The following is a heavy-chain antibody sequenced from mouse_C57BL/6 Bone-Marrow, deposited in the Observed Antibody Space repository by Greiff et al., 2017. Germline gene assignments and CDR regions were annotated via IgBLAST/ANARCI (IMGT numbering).Heavy chain of an antibody. D-gene: IGHD1-1*01. CDR2: IYPGSGST. Sequence: VQLQQPGAELVKPGASVKMSCKASGYTFTSYWITWVKQRPGQGLEWIGDIYPGSGSTNYNEKFKSKATLTVDTSSSTAYIQLSSLTSEDSAVYYCARDYYGSSYLYYFDYWGQGTTLTVSS. J-gene: IGHJ2*01. V-gene: IGHV1-55*01. CDR1: GYTFTSYW. CDR3: ARDYYGSSYLYYFDY.